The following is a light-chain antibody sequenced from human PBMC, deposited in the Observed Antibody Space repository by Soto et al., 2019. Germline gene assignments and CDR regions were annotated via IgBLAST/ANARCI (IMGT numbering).Light chain of an antibody. Sequence: SALTHPGSVSGSPGQSITISCTGTSSDVGAYNYVSWYQQHPGKAPKLMIYEVTNRPSGVSTRFSGSKSGNTASLTISGLQAEDEADYYCCSFTSGNTAYVFGTGTKVTVL. J-gene: IGLJ1*01. CDR3: CSFTSGNTAYV. CDR2: EVT. CDR1: SSDVGAYNY. V-gene: IGLV2-14*01.